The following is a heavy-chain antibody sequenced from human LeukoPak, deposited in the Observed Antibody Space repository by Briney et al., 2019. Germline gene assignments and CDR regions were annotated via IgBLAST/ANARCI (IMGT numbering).Heavy chain of an antibody. CDR3: ARGLRYYGSGSYYP. V-gene: IGHV1-8*02. Sequence: ASVKVSCKASGGTFSSYAISWVRQAPGQGLEWMGWMNPKRGNTGYAQKFQGRVTMTRTPYISTAYMELSSLRSEDTAVYYCARGLRYYGSGSYYPWGQGTLVTVSS. D-gene: IGHD3-10*01. CDR1: GGTFSSYA. J-gene: IGHJ5*02. CDR2: MNPKRGNT.